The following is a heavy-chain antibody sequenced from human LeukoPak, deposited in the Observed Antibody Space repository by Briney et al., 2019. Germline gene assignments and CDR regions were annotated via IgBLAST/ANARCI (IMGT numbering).Heavy chain of an antibody. CDR3: ARSIAAAGMGNWFDP. CDR1: GGSFSGYY. V-gene: IGHV4-34*01. Sequence: SETLSLICAVYGGSFSGYYWSWIRQPPGKGLEWIGEINHSGSTNYNPSLKSRVTISVDTSKNQFSLKLSSVTAADTAVYYCARSIAAAGMGNWFDPWGQGTLVTVSS. D-gene: IGHD6-13*01. J-gene: IGHJ5*02. CDR2: INHSGST.